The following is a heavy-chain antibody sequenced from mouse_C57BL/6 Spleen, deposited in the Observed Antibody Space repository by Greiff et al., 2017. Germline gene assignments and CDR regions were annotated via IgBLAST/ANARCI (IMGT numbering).Heavy chain of an antibody. Sequence: VQLQQSGAELVKPGASVKLSCKASGYTFTSYWMHWVKQRPGQGLEWIGMIHPNSGSTNYNQKFKSKATLTVDKSSSTAYMQLSSLPSEDSAFXYSAKKNALCERCYYWGQGTTLTVSS. D-gene: IGHD1-1*02. V-gene: IGHV1-64*01. CDR2: IHPNSGST. CDR1: GYTFTSYW. CDR3: AKKNALCERCYY. J-gene: IGHJ2*01.